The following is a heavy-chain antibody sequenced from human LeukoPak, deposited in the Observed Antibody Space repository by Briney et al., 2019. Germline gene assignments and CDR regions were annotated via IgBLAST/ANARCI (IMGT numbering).Heavy chain of an antibody. CDR1: GGTFSSYA. D-gene: IGHD2-2*01. CDR3: ARVGHCSSTSCYFDDY. V-gene: IGHV1-69*04. Sequence: SVKVSCKASGGTFSSYAISWVRQAPGQGLEWMGRIIPILGIANYAQKFQGRVTITADKSTSTAYMELSSLRSEDTAVYYCARVGHCSSTSCYFDDYWGQGTLVTVSS. J-gene: IGHJ4*02. CDR2: IIPILGIA.